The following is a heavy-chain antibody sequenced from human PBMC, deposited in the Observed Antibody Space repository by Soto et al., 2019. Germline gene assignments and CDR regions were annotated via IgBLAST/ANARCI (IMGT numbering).Heavy chain of an antibody. CDR1: GYTFRNYY. D-gene: IGHD3-22*01. J-gene: IGHJ4*02. CDR3: GRAFDRSGLY. CDR2: INPSGGAT. Sequence: ASVKVSCKASGYTFRNYYIHWVRQAPGQGLEWMGLINPSGGATSYSQRFQGRVTITKDSSTSTVYMELSSLGSGDTAVYYCGRAFDRSGLYWGQGTLVTVSS. V-gene: IGHV1-46*01.